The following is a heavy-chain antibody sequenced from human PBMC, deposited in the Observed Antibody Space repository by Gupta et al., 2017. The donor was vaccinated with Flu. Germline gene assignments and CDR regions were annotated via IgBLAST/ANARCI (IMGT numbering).Heavy chain of an antibody. V-gene: IGHV3-74*01. D-gene: IGHD6-19*01. Sequence: EVQLVESGGGLVQPGGSLRLSCAASGFPFSDYWMHWVRQAPGKGLVWVSHINNDVSSTTYADSVKGRFTISGDSAKNTLYLQMNSLRAEDTAVYYCARERRGSSGWYYFDYWGQGTLVTVSS. J-gene: IGHJ4*02. CDR1: GFPFSDYW. CDR2: INNDVSST. CDR3: ARERRGSSGWYYFDY.